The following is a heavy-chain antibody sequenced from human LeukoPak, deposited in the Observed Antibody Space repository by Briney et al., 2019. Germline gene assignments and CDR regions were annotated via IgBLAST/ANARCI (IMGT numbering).Heavy chain of an antibody. D-gene: IGHD3-22*01. Sequence: GGSLRLSCAASGFTFSSYSMNWVRQAPGKGLEWVSSISSSSSYIYYADLVKGRFTISRDNAKNSLYLQMNSLRAEDTAVYYCARDSAQHYYDSSGYPDYWGQGTLVTISS. CDR2: ISSSSSYI. CDR1: GFTFSSYS. CDR3: ARDSAQHYYDSSGYPDY. V-gene: IGHV3-21*01. J-gene: IGHJ4*02.